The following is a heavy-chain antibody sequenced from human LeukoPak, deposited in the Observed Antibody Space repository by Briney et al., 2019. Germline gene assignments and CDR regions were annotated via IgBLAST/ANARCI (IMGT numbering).Heavy chain of an antibody. CDR3: ARGRGSTSRY. V-gene: IGHV1-18*01. J-gene: IGHJ4*02. Sequence: ASVKVSCKASGYTFTSYGITWVRQAPGQGLEWMGWISTYNGNTNYAQNLQGRVTMTADTSTSTAYMELRTLISDDTAVYYCARGRGSTSRYCGQGTLVTVSS. D-gene: IGHD5-12*01. CDR2: ISTYNGNT. CDR1: GYTFTSYG.